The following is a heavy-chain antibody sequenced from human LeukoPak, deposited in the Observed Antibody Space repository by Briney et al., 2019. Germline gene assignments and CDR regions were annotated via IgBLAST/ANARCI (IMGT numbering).Heavy chain of an antibody. CDR3: ARARVAGKYFDY. CDR2: ISGSGGST. J-gene: IGHJ4*02. V-gene: IGHV3-23*01. CDR1: GFTFSSYA. Sequence: GGSLRLSCAASGFTFSSYAMSWVRQAPGKGLEWVSAISGSGGSTYYADSVKGRFTISRDNSKNTLYLQMNSLRAEDTAVYYCARARVAGKYFDYWGQGTLVTVSS. D-gene: IGHD6-19*01.